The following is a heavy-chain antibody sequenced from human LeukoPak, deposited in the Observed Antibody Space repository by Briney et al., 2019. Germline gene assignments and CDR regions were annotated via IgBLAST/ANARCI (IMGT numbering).Heavy chain of an antibody. V-gene: IGHV5-51*01. CDR1: GYSFTSYW. J-gene: IGHJ4*02. CDR3: ARSSTFGNYYYDSSGPLDY. D-gene: IGHD3-22*01. Sequence: GESLKISCKGSGYSFTSYWIGWVRQMPGKGLEWMGIIYPGDSDTRYSPSFQGQVTISADKSISTAYLQWSSLKASDTAMYYCARSSTFGNYYYDSSGPLDYWGQGTLVTLCS. CDR2: IYPGDSDT.